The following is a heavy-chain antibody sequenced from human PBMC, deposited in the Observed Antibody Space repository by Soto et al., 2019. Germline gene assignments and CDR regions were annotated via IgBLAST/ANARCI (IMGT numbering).Heavy chain of an antibody. J-gene: IGHJ4*02. CDR1: GYTFTSYG. D-gene: IGHD3-10*01. V-gene: IGHV1-18*01. CDR2: ISTYNGNT. Sequence: QVQLVQSGAEVKKPGASVKVSCKASGYTFTSYGISWVRQAPGQGLEWMGWISTYNGNTKYAQKLQGRVTMTTDTSTSTAYTELRSLRSDDTDMFYCARTMVRGVGSDYGGQGTLVTVSS. CDR3: ARTMVRGVGSDY.